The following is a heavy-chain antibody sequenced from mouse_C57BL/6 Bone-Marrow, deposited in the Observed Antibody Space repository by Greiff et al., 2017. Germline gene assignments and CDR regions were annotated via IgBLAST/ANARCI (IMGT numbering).Heavy chain of an antibody. CDR2: IYPRDGST. D-gene: IGHD1-1*01. CDR3: ERDYGSSYWYFDV. Sequence: VQLQQSGPELVKPGASVKLSCKASGYTFTSYDINWVKQRPGQGLEWIGWIYPRDGSTKYNEKFQGKATLTVDTSSSTAYMELHSLTSEDSAVYFCERDYGSSYWYFDVWGTGTTVTVSS. J-gene: IGHJ1*03. V-gene: IGHV1-85*01. CDR1: GYTFTSYD.